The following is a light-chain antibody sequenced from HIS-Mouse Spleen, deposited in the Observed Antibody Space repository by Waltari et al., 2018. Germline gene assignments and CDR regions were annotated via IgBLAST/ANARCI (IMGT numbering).Light chain of an antibody. J-gene: IGLJ2*01. CDR1: ALPKKY. CDR3: YSTDSSGNHRV. CDR2: EDS. V-gene: IGLV3-10*01. Sequence: SYELTQPPSVSVSPGQTARITCSGDALPKKYAYWYQQKSGQAPVLVIYEDSKRPSWIPWRFSGSSSGTMATLTISGAQVEDEADYYCYSTDSSGNHRVFGGGTKLTVL.